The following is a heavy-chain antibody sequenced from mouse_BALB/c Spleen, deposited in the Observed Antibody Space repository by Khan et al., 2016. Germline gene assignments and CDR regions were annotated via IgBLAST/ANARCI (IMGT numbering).Heavy chain of an antibody. CDR1: GFSLTNSG. D-gene: IGHD2-4*01. CDR2: IWPGGST. J-gene: IGHJ3*01. V-gene: IGHV2-9*02. CDR3: GRDDQDYDAWFAS. Sequence: QVQLKESGPGLVAPSQSLSITCTVSGFSLTNSGVHWIRQPPGKGLEWLGVIWPGGSTDYNSALMSRLSITNDNSQNQVFLKVISLQTDDTAMYCCGRDDQDYDAWFASWGQGTLVIVSA.